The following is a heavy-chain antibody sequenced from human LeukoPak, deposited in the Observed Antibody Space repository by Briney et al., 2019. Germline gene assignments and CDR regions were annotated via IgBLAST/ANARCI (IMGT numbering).Heavy chain of an antibody. Sequence: QPGGTLRLSCAASGFTFSSYEMNWVRQAPGKGLEWVSYISSSGSTIYYADSVKGRFTISRDNAKNSLYLQMNSLRAEDTAVYYCAELGITMIGGVWGKGTTVTISS. CDR2: ISSSGSTI. CDR3: AELGITMIGGV. CDR1: GFTFSSYE. D-gene: IGHD3-10*02. V-gene: IGHV3-48*03. J-gene: IGHJ6*04.